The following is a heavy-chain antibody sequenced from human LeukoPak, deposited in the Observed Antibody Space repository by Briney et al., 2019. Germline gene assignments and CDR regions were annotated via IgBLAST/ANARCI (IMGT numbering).Heavy chain of an antibody. CDR1: GFTITTYW. V-gene: IGHV3-7*03. Sequence: GGSLRLSCAASGFTITTYWMSWVRQAPGKGLEWVANIKHDGSEKYYVDSVKGRFTISRDNAMNSLYLQMNSLRAEDTAVYYCARARGMDVWGKGTTVIVSS. CDR2: IKHDGSEK. CDR3: ARARGMDV. J-gene: IGHJ6*04.